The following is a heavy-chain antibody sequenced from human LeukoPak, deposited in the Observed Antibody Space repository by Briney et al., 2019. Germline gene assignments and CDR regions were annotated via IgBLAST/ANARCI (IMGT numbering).Heavy chain of an antibody. CDR2: IRYDGSNK. CDR1: GFTFSSYG. CDR3: AKEYSGSMYYFDY. Sequence: GGSLRLSCAAAGFTFSSYGMHWVRQAPGKGLEWVAFIRYDGSNKQYADSVKGRFTISRDNSKNTLYLQMNSLRAEDTALYYCAKEYSGSMYYFDYCGQGTLVTVSS. V-gene: IGHV3-30*02. J-gene: IGHJ4*02. D-gene: IGHD1-26*01.